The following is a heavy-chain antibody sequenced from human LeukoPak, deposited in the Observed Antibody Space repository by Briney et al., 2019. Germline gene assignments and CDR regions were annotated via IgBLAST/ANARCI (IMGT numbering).Heavy chain of an antibody. Sequence: GGSLRLSCAASGFTFSNYWMHWVRQAPGKGLEWVSRIKSDGSITSYADAVKGRFTISRDNAKSTLYLQMNSLRAEDTAVYYCVWLWELARFDPWGQGTLVTVSS. CDR3: VWLWELARFDP. J-gene: IGHJ5*02. D-gene: IGHD3-10*01. CDR2: IKSDGSIT. V-gene: IGHV3-74*01. CDR1: GFTFSNYW.